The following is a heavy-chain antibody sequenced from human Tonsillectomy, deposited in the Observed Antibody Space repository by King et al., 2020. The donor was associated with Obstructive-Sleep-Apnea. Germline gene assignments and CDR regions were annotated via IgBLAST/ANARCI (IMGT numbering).Heavy chain of an antibody. V-gene: IGHV1-2*02. J-gene: IGHJ4*02. Sequence: QLVQSGAEVKKPGASVRVSCKASGYTFTGYYIYWVRQAPGQGLEWVGWIDPSSGGTSFAQKFQGRVTMTRDTSISTAYMEVSRLKSDDTAMFYCARERDGYNSFYYWGQGTLVTVSS. CDR1: GYTFTGYY. CDR3: ARERDGYNSFYY. CDR2: IDPSSGGT. D-gene: IGHD5-24*01.